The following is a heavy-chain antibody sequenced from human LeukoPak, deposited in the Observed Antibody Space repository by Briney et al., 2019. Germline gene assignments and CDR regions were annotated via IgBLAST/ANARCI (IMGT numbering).Heavy chain of an antibody. D-gene: IGHD4-17*01. V-gene: IGHV3-30-3*01. CDR1: GFPFSSYS. CDR2: ISYDGSNK. Sequence: QAGGSLRLSCAASGFPFSSYSMTWVRQAPGKGLEWVAVISYDGSNKYYADSVKGRFTISRDNSKNTLYLQMNSLRAEDTAVYYCARGPPPHPYGDYEEGFDYWGQGTLVTVSS. J-gene: IGHJ4*02. CDR3: ARGPPPHPYGDYEEGFDY.